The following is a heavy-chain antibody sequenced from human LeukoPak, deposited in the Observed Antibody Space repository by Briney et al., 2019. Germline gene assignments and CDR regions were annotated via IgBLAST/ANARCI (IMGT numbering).Heavy chain of an antibody. V-gene: IGHV4-30-4*01. CDR1: GGSISSGDSY. D-gene: IGHD4-17*01. J-gene: IGHJ4*02. CDR3: ARGGDYGDYLMGPNY. CDR2: IYYSGST. Sequence: SQTLSLTCAVSGGSISSGDSYWNWIRQPPGKGLEWIGYIYYSGSTYYNPSLKSRVTISVDTSKNQFSLKLNSVTAADTAVYYCARGGDYGDYLMGPNYGGQGTLVTVSS.